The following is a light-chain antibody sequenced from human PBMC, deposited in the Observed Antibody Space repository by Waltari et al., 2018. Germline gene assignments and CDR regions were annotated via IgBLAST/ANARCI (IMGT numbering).Light chain of an antibody. CDR1: SSDVGAYDY. CDR2: EVS. Sequence: QSALTQPASVSGSPGHSITISCTGTSSDVGAYDYVSWYQQYPGKAPKLMIFEVSNRPSGASIRCSGAKAGNAASLTISGLLPEDEADYYCSSFTTSSTQVFGTGTKVTVL. J-gene: IGLJ1*01. V-gene: IGLV2-14*01. CDR3: SSFTTSSTQV.